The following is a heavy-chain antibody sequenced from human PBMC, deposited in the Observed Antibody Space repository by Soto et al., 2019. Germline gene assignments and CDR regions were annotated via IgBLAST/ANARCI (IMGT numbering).Heavy chain of an antibody. D-gene: IGHD2-15*01. CDR2: IYYSGST. CDR1: GGSISSYY. J-gene: IGHJ3*02. V-gene: IGHV4-59*08. Sequence: SETLSLTCTVSGGSISSYYWSWIRQPPGKGLEWIGYIYYSGSTNYNPSLKSRVTISVDTSKNQFSLKLSSVTAADTAVYYCASLFYCSGGSCYDGVAFDIWGQGTMVTVSS. CDR3: ASLFYCSGGSCYDGVAFDI.